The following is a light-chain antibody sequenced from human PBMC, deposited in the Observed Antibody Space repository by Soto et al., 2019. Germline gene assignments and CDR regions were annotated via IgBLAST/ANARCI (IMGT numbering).Light chain of an antibody. CDR2: AAS. CDR3: QQSFSSPPWT. CDR1: QNIKTY. V-gene: IGKV1-39*01. J-gene: IGKJ1*01. Sequence: DIQMTQSPSSLSESVGDSVTITCRASQNIKTYLNWYQQKPGKAPNLLIYAASSLHSGVPSRFSGSGSGTDFTLTISSLQPEDFATYYCQQSFSSPPWTFGQGTKVEIK.